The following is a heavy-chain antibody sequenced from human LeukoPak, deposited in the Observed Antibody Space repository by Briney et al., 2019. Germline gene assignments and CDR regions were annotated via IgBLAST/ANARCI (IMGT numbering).Heavy chain of an antibody. CDR3: ATRGDDSSSLYLGY. J-gene: IGHJ4*02. D-gene: IGHD6-6*01. CDR1: GFTFSNYG. Sequence: PGGSLRLSCAASGFTFSNYGMHWVRQAPGKGLEGVAFIRYDGSNKYYADSVKGRFTISKDNSKNTLYLQMNSLRAEDTAVYYCATRGDDSSSLYLGYWGQGTLVTVSS. CDR2: IRYDGSNK. V-gene: IGHV3-30*02.